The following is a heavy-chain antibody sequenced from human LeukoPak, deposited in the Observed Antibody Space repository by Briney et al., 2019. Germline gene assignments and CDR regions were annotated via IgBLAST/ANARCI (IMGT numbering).Heavy chain of an antibody. CDR3: ARDGGSSWYFDY. CDR2: ISSSGNTT. D-gene: IGHD6-13*01. J-gene: IGHJ4*02. V-gene: IGHV3-11*04. CDR1: GFTFSDYY. Sequence: GGSLRLSCAASGFTFSDYYMSWIRQAPGKGLECVSYISSSGNTTYHADSVKGRFTIFRDNAKNSLYLQMSSLRAEDTAVYYCARDGGSSWYFDYWGQGTLVTVSS.